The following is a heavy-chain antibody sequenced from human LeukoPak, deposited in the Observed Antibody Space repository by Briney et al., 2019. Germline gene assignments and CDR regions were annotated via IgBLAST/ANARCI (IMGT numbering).Heavy chain of an antibody. V-gene: IGHV1-18*01. J-gene: IGHJ4*02. Sequence: GASVKVSCKASGYTFSSYGISWVRQAPGQGLEWMGWISAYNGDTNYAQKLQGRVTMTTDTSTSTAYMELRSLRSDDTAMYYCARENSGYRSGRYGDYWGQGTLVTVSS. D-gene: IGHD6-19*01. CDR1: GYTFSSYG. CDR2: ISAYNGDT. CDR3: ARENSGYRSGRYGDY.